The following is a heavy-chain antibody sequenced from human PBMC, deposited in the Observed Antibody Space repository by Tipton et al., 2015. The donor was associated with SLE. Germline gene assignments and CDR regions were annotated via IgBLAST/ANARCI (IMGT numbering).Heavy chain of an antibody. CDR1: GFTFSSYA. D-gene: IGHD5-12*01. Sequence: LSLTCAASGFTFSSYAMSWVRQAPGKGLEWVSAISGSGGSTYYADSVKGRFTISRDNSKNTLYLQMNSLRAEDTAVYYCASSLIVADAGDAFDIWGQGTMVTVSS. CDR2: ISGSGGST. V-gene: IGHV3-23*01. J-gene: IGHJ3*02. CDR3: ASSLIVADAGDAFDI.